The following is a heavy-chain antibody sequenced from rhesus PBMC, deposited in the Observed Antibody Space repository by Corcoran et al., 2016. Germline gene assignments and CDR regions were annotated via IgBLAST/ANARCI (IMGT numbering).Heavy chain of an antibody. CDR2: ISWNSGTI. V-gene: IGHV3-134*01. J-gene: IGHJ4*01. Sequence: DVQLVESGGGLVKPGGSLRLSCAASGFTFDDYAMSGVRQAPGKGLEWVYRISWNSGTIYDADSVKGRFTISRDNAKHSLFLQMDRLRAEDTAVYYCTREDYWGQGVLVTVSS. CDR1: GFTFDDYA. CDR3: TREDY.